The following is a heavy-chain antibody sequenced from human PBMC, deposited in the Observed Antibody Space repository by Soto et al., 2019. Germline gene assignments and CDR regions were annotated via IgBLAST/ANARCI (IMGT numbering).Heavy chain of an antibody. V-gene: IGHV3-23*01. CDR1: GFTFSSYA. D-gene: IGHD3-22*01. J-gene: IGHJ2*01. Sequence: GGSLRLSCAASGFTFSSYAMSWVRQAPGKGPEWVSAISGSGGSTYYADSVKGRFTISRDNSKNTLYLQMNSLRAEDTAVYYCAKETYYYDSSGYSFGYFDLWGRGTLVTVSS. CDR3: AKETYYYDSSGYSFGYFDL. CDR2: ISGSGGST.